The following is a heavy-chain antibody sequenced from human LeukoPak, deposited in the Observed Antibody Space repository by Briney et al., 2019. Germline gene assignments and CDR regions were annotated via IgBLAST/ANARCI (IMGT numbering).Heavy chain of an antibody. CDR3: AKQGAKTGTTDGHNY. D-gene: IGHD1-1*01. CDR1: GFTFRNYA. V-gene: IGHV3-23*01. CDR2: ISGSGGST. J-gene: IGHJ4*02. Sequence: SGASLRLSCAASGFTFRNYAMSWVRQAPGKGLEWVSAISGSGGSTYYADSVKGRFTISRDNSKNTLYLQMNSLRAEDTAVYYCAKQGAKTGTTDGHNYWGQGTLVTVSS.